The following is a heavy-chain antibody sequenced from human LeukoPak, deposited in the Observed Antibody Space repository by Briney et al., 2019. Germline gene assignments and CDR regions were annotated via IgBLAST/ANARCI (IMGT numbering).Heavy chain of an antibody. CDR3: AREENGWNGSDDAFDI. CDR1: GGSVSSGSYY. D-gene: IGHD1-1*01. J-gene: IGHJ3*02. CDR2: IYYSGST. Sequence: SETLSLTCTVSGGSVSSGSYYWSWIRQPPGKGLEWIGRIYYSGSTNYNPSLKSRVTISVDTSKNQFSLKLSSVTAADTAVYYCAREENGWNGSDDAFDIWGQGTMVTVSS. V-gene: IGHV4-61*01.